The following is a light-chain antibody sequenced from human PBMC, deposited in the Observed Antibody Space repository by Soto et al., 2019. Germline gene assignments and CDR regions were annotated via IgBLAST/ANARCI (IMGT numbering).Light chain of an antibody. V-gene: IGLV2-14*01. CDR1: SSDVGAYNY. CDR3: NSFTTSGTYV. CDR2: DVS. Sequence: QSVLTQPASMSGSPGQSIAISCTGTSSDVGAYNYVSWYQQYPGKAPKVMIFDVSNRPSGVSNRFSGSKSDNTASLTISGLQAEDEADYYCNSFTTSGTYVFGTGTKVTVL. J-gene: IGLJ1*01.